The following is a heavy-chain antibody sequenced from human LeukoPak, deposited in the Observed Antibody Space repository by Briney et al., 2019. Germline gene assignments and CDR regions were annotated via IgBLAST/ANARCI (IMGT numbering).Heavy chain of an antibody. CDR1: GFTFSSYS. D-gene: IGHD2-2*01. V-gene: IGHV3-21*01. CDR2: ISSSSSYI. Sequence: GGSLRLSCAASGFTFSSYSMNWVRQAPGKGLEWVSSISSSSSYIYYADSVKGRFTISRDNAKNSLYLQMNSLRAEDTAVYYCARAASYYYYYYGMDVWGRGTTLTVSS. CDR3: ARAASYYYYYYGMDV. J-gene: IGHJ6*02.